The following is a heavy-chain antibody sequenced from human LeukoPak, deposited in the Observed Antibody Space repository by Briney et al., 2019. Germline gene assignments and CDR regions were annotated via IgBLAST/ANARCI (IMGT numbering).Heavy chain of an antibody. V-gene: IGHV3-48*02. CDR3: ASVSSCCFRGMDL. CDR1: DCPLVASV. CDR2: ISSGSDTI. Sequence: PGGSLRLSSAPSLDCPLVASVCSGCQTPGKGLEWVSYISSGSDTIYNADSVKGRFTISRDNGKNSLYLHISSLRDEDQAVYYCASVSSCCFRGMDLWGQGTTVTVSS. J-gene: IGHJ6*02. D-gene: IGHD6-13*01.